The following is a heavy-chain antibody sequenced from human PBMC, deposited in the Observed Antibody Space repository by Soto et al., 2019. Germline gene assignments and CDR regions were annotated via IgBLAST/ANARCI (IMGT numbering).Heavy chain of an antibody. CDR2: ISNSGGTA. V-gene: IGHV3-23*01. Sequence: EVQLLESGGGLVQPGGSLRLSCAASGFIFSTYAMNWVRQAPGKGLELVAAISNSGGTAYYAESVRGRFAISRDNSINTLYMQMSSLRVEDTALYYCAHPRGYGVFDAVDIRGPGTMVTVSS. J-gene: IGHJ3*02. CDR3: AHPRGYGVFDAVDI. D-gene: IGHD4-17*01. CDR1: GFIFSTYA.